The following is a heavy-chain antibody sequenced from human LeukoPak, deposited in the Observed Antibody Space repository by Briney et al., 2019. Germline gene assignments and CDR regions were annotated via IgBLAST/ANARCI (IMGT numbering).Heavy chain of an antibody. D-gene: IGHD3-22*01. CDR3: AKDTLGSHYYDSSGYYYDY. V-gene: IGHV3-23*01. CDR2: ISGSGGST. Sequence: ETLSLTCAVYGGSFSGYYWSWVRQAPGKGLEWVSAISGSGGSTYYADSVKGRFTISRDNSKNTLYLQMNSLRAEDTAVYYCAKDTLGSHYYDSSGYYYDYWGQGTLVTVSS. J-gene: IGHJ4*02. CDR1: GGSFSGYY.